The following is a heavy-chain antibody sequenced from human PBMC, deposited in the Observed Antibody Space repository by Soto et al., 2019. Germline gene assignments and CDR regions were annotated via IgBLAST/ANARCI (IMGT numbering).Heavy chain of an antibody. D-gene: IGHD6-13*01. V-gene: IGHV4-39*01. CDR1: GGSVGSSSYY. CDR2: TYYSAGT. J-gene: IGHJ4*02. Sequence: SETLSLTCNVSGGSVGSSSYYWGWIRQAPGKGPEWIVSTYYSAGTYYNPSLKSRVTTSLDASKNQFSLTVTSVTAADTAIYYCARHASRGYSSSWYFEDWGQGTPVTVSS. CDR3: ARHASRGYSSSWYFED.